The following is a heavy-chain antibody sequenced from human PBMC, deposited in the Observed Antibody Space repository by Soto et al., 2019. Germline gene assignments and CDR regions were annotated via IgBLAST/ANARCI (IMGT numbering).Heavy chain of an antibody. J-gene: IGHJ4*02. Sequence: SQTLSLTCAVSGGCISSGGYSWSWIRQPPGKGLEWIGYIYHSGSTYYNPSLKSRVTISVDRSKNQFSLKLSSVTAAETAVYYCARVRKATMVRGVIDYWGQGTLVTGSS. CDR2: IYHSGST. CDR1: GGCISSGGYS. V-gene: IGHV4-30-2*01. D-gene: IGHD3-10*01. CDR3: ARVRKATMVRGVIDY.